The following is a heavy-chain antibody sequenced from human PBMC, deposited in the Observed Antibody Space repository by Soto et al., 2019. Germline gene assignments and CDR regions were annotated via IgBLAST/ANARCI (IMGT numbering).Heavy chain of an antibody. D-gene: IGHD6-19*01. V-gene: IGHV3-66*04. Sequence: GGSLRLSCAASGFTVSSNYMSWVRQAPGKGLEWVSVIYSGGSTYYADSVKGRFTISRDNSKNTLYLQMNSLRAEDTAVYYCARQSIAVAGTGYWGQGTLVTVSS. CDR1: GFTVSSNY. CDR2: IYSGGST. J-gene: IGHJ4*02. CDR3: ARQSIAVAGTGY.